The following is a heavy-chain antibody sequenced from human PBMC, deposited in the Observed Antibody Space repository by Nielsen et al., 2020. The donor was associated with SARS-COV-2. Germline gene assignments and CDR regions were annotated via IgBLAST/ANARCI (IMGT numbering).Heavy chain of an antibody. V-gene: IGHV4-4*02. CDR2: VSLGGSI. CDR1: GCPVSSNAW. J-gene: IGHJ6*03. Sequence: SETLSLTCAVSGCPVSSNAWSTCARQSPGKGLGWLGEVSLGGSINYHPSLKSGVTSSMDKPKRQFSLRLTSVSAAETAVYFCARGDLVAVPSPILGLGAFFYYFYRDVWDEGTTVIVSS. D-gene: IGHD2-21*01. CDR3: ARGDLVAVPSPILGLGAFFYYFYRDV.